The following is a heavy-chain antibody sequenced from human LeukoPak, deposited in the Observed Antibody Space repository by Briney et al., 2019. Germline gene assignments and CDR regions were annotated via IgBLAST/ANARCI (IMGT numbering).Heavy chain of an antibody. Sequence: PGGSLRLSCAASGFTFSSCAMHWVRQAPGKGLEWVPVISYDGSNKYYADSVKGRFTISRDNSKNTLYLQMNSLRAEDTAVYYCARDGSPTDYYYYGMDVWGQGTTVTVSS. CDR3: ARDGSPTDYYYYGMDV. V-gene: IGHV3-30-3*01. CDR2: ISYDGSNK. J-gene: IGHJ6*02. D-gene: IGHD6-13*01. CDR1: GFTFSSCA.